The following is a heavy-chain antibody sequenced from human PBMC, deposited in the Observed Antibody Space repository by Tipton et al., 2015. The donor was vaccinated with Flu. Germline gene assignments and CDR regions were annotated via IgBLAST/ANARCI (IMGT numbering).Heavy chain of an antibody. CDR2: IHRAGNT. D-gene: IGHD3-10*01. CDR1: GDSMGSRYY. J-gene: IGHJ3*02. V-gene: IGHV4-38-2*02. Sequence: LRLSCSVSGDSMGSRYYWGWIRQAPGKGLEWIANIHRAGNTYYNPSLKSRVTLSVDTSQNRFSVRLTSVTAADTAVYYCARGVGSGTPYTWRHDAFDIWGQGTMVTVSS. CDR3: ARGVGSGTPYTWRHDAFDI.